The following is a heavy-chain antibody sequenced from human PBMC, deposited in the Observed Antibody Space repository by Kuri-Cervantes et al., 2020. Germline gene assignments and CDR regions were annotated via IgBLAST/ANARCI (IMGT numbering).Heavy chain of an antibody. J-gene: IGHJ6*02. CDR1: GGSFSGYY. V-gene: IGHV4-34*01. CDR2: INHSGST. Sequence: SETLSLTCAVYGGSFSGYYWSWIRQPPGKGLEWIGEINHSGSTNYNPSLKSRVTISVDTTKNQFSLKLSSVTAADTAVYYCARVSPIAVVLPAAIRYYYYGMDVWGQGTTVTVSS. CDR3: ARVSPIAVVLPAAIRYYYYGMDV. D-gene: IGHD2-2*01.